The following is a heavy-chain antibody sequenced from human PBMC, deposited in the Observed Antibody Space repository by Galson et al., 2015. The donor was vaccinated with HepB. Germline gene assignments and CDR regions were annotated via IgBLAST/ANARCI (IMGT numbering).Heavy chain of an antibody. CDR3: GRSGFFDAFDI. Sequence: SLRLSCAASGFTFSSYPMHWVRQAPGKGLEWVAVISYDGSNKKYADSVKGRFTISRDDPKNTLLLQMNSLRAEDTAVYYCGRSGFFDAFDIWGQGTMVTVSS. J-gene: IGHJ3*02. D-gene: IGHD6-25*01. V-gene: IGHV3-30-3*01. CDR2: ISYDGSNK. CDR1: GFTFSSYP.